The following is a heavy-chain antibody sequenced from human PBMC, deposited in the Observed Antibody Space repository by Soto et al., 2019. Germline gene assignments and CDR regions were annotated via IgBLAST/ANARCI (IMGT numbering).Heavy chain of an antibody. D-gene: IGHD2-2*01. J-gene: IGHJ4*02. Sequence: GGSLRLSCVVSGLTVSSNSMNWVRQAPGKGLEWVAIIYSGGRTNYADSVKGRFAISRDTSKNTLYLQMTTLRVEDTAVYYCARDMPLFSFGYQRGNYFDYWGQGALVTSPQ. CDR2: IYSGGRT. CDR3: ARDMPLFSFGYQRGNYFDY. V-gene: IGHV3-66*01. CDR1: GLTVSSNS.